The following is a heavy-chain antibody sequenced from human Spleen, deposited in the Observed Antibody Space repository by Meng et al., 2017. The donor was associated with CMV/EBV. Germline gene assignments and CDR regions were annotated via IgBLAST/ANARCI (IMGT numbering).Heavy chain of an antibody. CDR1: GFTFSSYA. V-gene: IGHV3-30-3*02. D-gene: IGHD3-3*01. CDR3: AKISDFWSGSDV. J-gene: IGHJ6*02. Sequence: GESLKISFAASGFTFSSYAMHWVRQAPGKGLEWVAVISYDGSNKYYADSVKGRFTISRDNSKNTLYLQMNSLRAEDTAVYYCAKISDFWSGSDVWGQGTTVTVSS. CDR2: ISYDGSNK.